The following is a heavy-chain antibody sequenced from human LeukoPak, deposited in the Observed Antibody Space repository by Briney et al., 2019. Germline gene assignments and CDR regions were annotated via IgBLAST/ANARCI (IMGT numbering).Heavy chain of an antibody. V-gene: IGHV1-2*02. CDR2: INPNSGGT. CDR1: GYTFTGYY. J-gene: IGHJ4*02. Sequence: ASVKVSCKAPGYTFTGYYMHWVRQAPGQGLEWMGWINPNSGGTNYAQKFQGRVTMTRNTSISTAYMELSSLRSEDTAVYYCARGRMITFGGVIFYYFDYWGQGTLVTVSS. D-gene: IGHD3-16*02. CDR3: ARGRMITFGGVIFYYFDY.